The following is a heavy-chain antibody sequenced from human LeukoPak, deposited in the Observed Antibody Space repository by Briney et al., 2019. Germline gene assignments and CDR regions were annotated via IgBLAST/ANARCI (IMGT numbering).Heavy chain of an antibody. Sequence: SETLSLTCAVSGGAFSNYFWTWIRQPPGKGLEWSAETNDSGSTNSNSSLRSRVAISLDTSKNQFSLRLTSVTAADTAVYYCARGQYCSTTTCYSARRYFDFWGQGTLVTVSS. CDR1: GGAFSNYF. CDR2: TNDSGST. V-gene: IGHV4-34*01. D-gene: IGHD2-2*01. CDR3: ARGQYCSTTTCYSARRYFDF. J-gene: IGHJ4*02.